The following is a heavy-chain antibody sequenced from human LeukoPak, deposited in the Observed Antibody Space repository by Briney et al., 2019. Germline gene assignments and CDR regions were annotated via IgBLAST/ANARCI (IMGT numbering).Heavy chain of an antibody. V-gene: IGHV3-53*01. CDR1: EFTVSSNY. CDR3: ASMGATPLV. CDR2: IYSGGRT. D-gene: IGHD1-26*01. J-gene: IGHJ4*02. Sequence: GGSLRLSCAASEFTVSSNYMSWVRQAPGKGLEWVSVIYSGGRTYYADSVKGRFTISRDNSKNTLYLQMNSLRAEDTAVYYCASMGATPLVGGQGALVTVSS.